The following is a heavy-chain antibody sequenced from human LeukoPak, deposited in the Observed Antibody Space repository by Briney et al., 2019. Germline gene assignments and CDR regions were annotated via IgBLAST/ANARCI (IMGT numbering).Heavy chain of an antibody. CDR2: IKPNSGDT. V-gene: IGHV1-2*06. Sequence: ASVKVSCKASGYTFTGYYIHWVRQAPGQGLEWMGRIKPNSGDTNYAQKFQGRVTMTRDTSISTVYMELSRLRFDDTAVYYCARKFLGSRGYYFDYWGQGTLVTVSS. CDR3: ARKFLGSRGYYFDY. J-gene: IGHJ4*02. CDR1: GYTFTGYY. D-gene: IGHD3-10*01.